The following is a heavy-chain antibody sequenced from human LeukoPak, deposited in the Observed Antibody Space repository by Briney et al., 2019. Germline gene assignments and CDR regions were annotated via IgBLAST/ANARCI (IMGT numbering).Heavy chain of an antibody. D-gene: IGHD2-2*02. J-gene: IGHJ4*02. CDR3: ATLGYCSSTSCYNGGDY. Sequence: GGSLRLSCAASGFTFSSYAMHWVRQAPGKGLEWVAVISYDGSNKYYADSVKGRFTISRDNSKNTLYLQMNSLRAEDTGVYYCATLGYCSSTSCYNGGDYWGQGTLVTVSS. CDR2: ISYDGSNK. V-gene: IGHV3-30-3*01. CDR1: GFTFSSYA.